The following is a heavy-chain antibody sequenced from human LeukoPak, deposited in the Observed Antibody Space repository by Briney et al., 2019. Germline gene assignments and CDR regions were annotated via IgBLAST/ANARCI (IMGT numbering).Heavy chain of an antibody. Sequence: SETLSLTCTVSGGSISSSSYYWGWIRQPPGKGLEWIGSIYYSGSTYYNPSLKSRVTISLDTSKYQFSLKLSSVTAADTSVYYCASVRRGFGESSKYYAYYYMGVWGKGTTVTISS. D-gene: IGHD3-10*01. V-gene: IGHV4-39*01. J-gene: IGHJ6*03. CDR1: GGSISSSSYY. CDR2: IYYSGST. CDR3: ASVRRGFGESSKYYAYYYMGV.